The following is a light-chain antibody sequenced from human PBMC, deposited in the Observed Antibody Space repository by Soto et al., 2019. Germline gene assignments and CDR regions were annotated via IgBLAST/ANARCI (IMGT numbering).Light chain of an antibody. J-gene: IGKJ4*01. CDR2: SAS. V-gene: IGKV3-15*01. CDR3: QQYNNWPLT. Sequence: EIVVTQSPATLSVSPGESATLSCRASQGVSTNLAWYQQKPGQAPRLLIYSASTRATGIPARFSGSGSGTDFTLTISSLLSDDFAFYYCQQYNNWPLTFGEGTKVEIK. CDR1: QGVSTN.